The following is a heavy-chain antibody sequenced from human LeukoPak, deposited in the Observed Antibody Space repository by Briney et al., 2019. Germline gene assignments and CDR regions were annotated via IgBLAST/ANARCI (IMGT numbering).Heavy chain of an antibody. CDR3: AKTRPLDSSSWSHGDY. CDR2: ISGSGDST. J-gene: IGHJ4*02. CDR1: GFTFSSYA. Sequence: GGSLRLSCAASGFTFSSYAMSWVRQAPGKGLEWVSAISGSGDSTYYGDSVKGRFTISRDNSKNTLYLQMNSLRAEDTAIYYCAKTRPLDSSSWSHGDYWGQGTLVTVSS. V-gene: IGHV3-23*01. D-gene: IGHD6-13*01.